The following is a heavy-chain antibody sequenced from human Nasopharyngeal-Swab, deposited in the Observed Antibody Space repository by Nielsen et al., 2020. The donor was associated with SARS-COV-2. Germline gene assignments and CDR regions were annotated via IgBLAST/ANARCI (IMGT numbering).Heavy chain of an antibody. Sequence: SETLSLTCAVSGVSVSSTSGWSWVRQSPGKGVEWFGEILHSGSTNYNPSLKSRVTLSVDKSKNHFSLWLNSMTAADTARYYCARTQFSGMFYYFDFWGQGTVVTVSS. CDR1: GVSVSSTSG. CDR3: ARTQFSGMFYYFDF. J-gene: IGHJ4*02. CDR2: ILHSGST. D-gene: IGHD1-26*01. V-gene: IGHV4-4*02.